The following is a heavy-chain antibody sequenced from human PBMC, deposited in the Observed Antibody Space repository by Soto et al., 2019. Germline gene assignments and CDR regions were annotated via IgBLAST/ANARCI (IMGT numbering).Heavy chain of an antibody. J-gene: IGHJ4*02. CDR3: ATSPLRDCYNYAVY. D-gene: IGHD5-12*01. CDR1: GYTFTSLG. Sequence: QVQLVQSGAEAKTPGASVKVSCNASGYTFTSLGITWVRQAPGQGLEWMGWINTYKGNTNYAQKFQGRVTMTTDTATSTAYMELGSLGSDDTAIYYCATSPLRDCYNYAVYWGQGTLVTVSS. CDR2: INTYKGNT. V-gene: IGHV1-18*04.